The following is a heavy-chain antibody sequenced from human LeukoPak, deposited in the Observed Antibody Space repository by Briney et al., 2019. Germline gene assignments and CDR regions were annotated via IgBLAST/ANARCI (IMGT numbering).Heavy chain of an antibody. CDR2: IIPIFGTA. V-gene: IGHV1-69*01. Sequence: ASVKVSCKASGGTFSSYAISWVRQAPGQGLEWMGGIIPIFGTANYAQKFQGRVTITADEFTSTAYMELSSLRSEDTAVYYCARVGYYYDSSGYDYYGMDVWGQGTTVTVSS. D-gene: IGHD3-22*01. CDR1: GGTFSSYA. CDR3: ARVGYYYDSSGYDYYGMDV. J-gene: IGHJ6*02.